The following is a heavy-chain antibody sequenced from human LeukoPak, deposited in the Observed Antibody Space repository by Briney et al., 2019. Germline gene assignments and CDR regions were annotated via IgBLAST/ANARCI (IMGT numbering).Heavy chain of an antibody. CDR1: GFTFSSYE. V-gene: IGHV3-7*01. D-gene: IGHD6-13*01. CDR3: ARELRYSSSWSTYYYYYMDV. CDR2: IKQDGSEK. Sequence: GGSLRLSCAASGFTFSSYEMNWVRQAPGKGLEWVANIKQDGSEKYYVDSVKGRFTISRDNAKNSLYLQMNSLRAEDTAVYYCARELRYSSSWSTYYYYYMDVWGKGTTVTVSS. J-gene: IGHJ6*03.